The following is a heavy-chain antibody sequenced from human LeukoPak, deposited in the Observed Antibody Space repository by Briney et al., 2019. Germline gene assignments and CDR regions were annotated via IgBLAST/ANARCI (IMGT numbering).Heavy chain of an antibody. J-gene: IGHJ6*03. D-gene: IGHD2-21*01. CDR1: GFTFNSFS. Sequence: PGGSLRLSCAASGFTFNSFSMHWVRQAPGTGLECVAYINNSGNIIYYADSVKGRFAISRDNAKNSVYLQMNSLRDGDTAVYYCVRGYFYYMDVWGKGTTVTVSS. V-gene: IGHV3-48*02. CDR2: INNSGNII. CDR3: VRGYFYYMDV.